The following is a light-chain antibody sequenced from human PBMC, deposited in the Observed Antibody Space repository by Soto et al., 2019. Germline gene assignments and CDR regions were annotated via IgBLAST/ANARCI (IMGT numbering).Light chain of an antibody. CDR1: RSDISSY. V-gene: IGKV3-20*01. CDR3: QQYGSAGLT. Sequence: EVELTQSPGTQSLSPGERATLSCRASRSDISSYLAWYQQKLGQAPRLLIYDASTRATGIPDRFSGSGSGTDFTLTISRLETEDFAVYYCQQYGSAGLTFGRGTKVELK. J-gene: IGKJ4*01. CDR2: DAS.